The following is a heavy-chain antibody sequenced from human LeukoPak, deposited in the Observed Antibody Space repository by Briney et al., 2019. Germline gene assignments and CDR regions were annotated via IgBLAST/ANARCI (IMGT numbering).Heavy chain of an antibody. CDR1: GGSFSGYY. D-gene: IGHD4-23*01. Sequence: PSETLSLTCAVYGGSFSGYYWSWIRQPPGKGLEWIGTIYYGGTNYYNPSLKSRVTISVDTSKNQFYLNLNSVTAADTAVYYCAYGSNSAADHWGQGTLVTVSS. V-gene: IGHV4-34*01. J-gene: IGHJ4*02. CDR2: IYYGGTN. CDR3: AYGSNSAADH.